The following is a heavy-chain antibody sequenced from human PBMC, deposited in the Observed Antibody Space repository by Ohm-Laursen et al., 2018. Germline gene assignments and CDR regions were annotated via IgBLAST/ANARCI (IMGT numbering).Heavy chain of an antibody. CDR1: GESSSGYF. Sequence: SDTLSLTWAVNGESSSGYFWNWIRQPPGKGLEWIGEINQSGSTNYNPSLKSRVTMSVDTSKSQFSLKVNSVTAADTAVYYCARSFDTYYFDLWGQGTLVTVSS. V-gene: IGHV4-34*10. CDR3: ARSFDTYYFDL. J-gene: IGHJ4*02. CDR2: INQSGST.